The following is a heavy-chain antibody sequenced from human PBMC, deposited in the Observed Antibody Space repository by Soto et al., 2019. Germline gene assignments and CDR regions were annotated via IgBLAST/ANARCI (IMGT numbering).Heavy chain of an antibody. CDR3: ARDLPGAYNYGMDV. Sequence: EGWLRRSGSASVCTGRSYASNWLRQSPGKGLEWVAVISYDGSNKYYADSVKGRFTISRDNSKNTLYLQMNSLRAEDTAVYYCARDLPGAYNYGMDVWGQGTTVTVSS. CDR1: VCTGRSYA. CDR2: ISYDGSNK. D-gene: IGHD1-26*01. J-gene: IGHJ6*02. V-gene: IGHV3-30-3*01.